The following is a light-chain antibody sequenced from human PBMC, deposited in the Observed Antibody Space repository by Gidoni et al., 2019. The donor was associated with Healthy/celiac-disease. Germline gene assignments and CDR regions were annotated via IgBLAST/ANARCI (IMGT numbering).Light chain of an antibody. CDR1: QSVSSSY. CDR3: QQYGSSQFT. Sequence: ELVLTQSPGTLSLSPGERATLSCRASQSVSSSYVAWYQQKPGQAPRLLIYGASSRATGIPDRFSGSGSGTDFTLTISRLEPEDFAVYYCQQYGSSQFTFXPGTKVDIK. J-gene: IGKJ3*01. V-gene: IGKV3-20*01. CDR2: GAS.